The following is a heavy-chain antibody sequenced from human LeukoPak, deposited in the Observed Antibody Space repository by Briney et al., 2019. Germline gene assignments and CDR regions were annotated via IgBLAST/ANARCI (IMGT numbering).Heavy chain of an antibody. V-gene: IGHV1-69*05. J-gene: IGHJ4*02. CDR3: ARTRGYSGYDLSY. Sequence: SVKVSCKASGGTFSSYAISWVRQAPGQGLEWMGRIIPIFGTANYAQKFQGRVTITTDESTSTAYMELSSLRSEDTAVYYCARTRGYSGYDLSYWGQGTLVTVSS. D-gene: IGHD5-12*01. CDR2: IIPIFGTA. CDR1: GGTFSSYA.